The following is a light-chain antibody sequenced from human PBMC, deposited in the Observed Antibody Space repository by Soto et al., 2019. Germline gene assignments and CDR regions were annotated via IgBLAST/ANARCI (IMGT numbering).Light chain of an antibody. CDR1: QSVSNSY. CDR3: QQYGGSPWT. Sequence: EIVLTQSPGTLSLSPGERATLSCRASQSVSNSYLAWYQQKPGQAPRLLIYGASSRATGIPDRFSGSGSGTDFALTISRQEPEDFAVYHCQQYGGSPWTFGQGTKVEIK. V-gene: IGKV3-20*01. J-gene: IGKJ1*01. CDR2: GAS.